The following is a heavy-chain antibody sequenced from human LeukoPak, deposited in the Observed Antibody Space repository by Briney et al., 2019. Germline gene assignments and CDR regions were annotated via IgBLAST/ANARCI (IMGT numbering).Heavy chain of an antibody. V-gene: IGHV3-53*01. CDR1: GFTVSSNY. J-gene: IGHJ4*02. CDR2: IYSGGST. Sequence: GGSLRLSCAASGFTVSSNYMSWVRQAPGKGLEWVSVIYSGGSTYYADSVKGRFTISRDNSKNTLYLQMNSLRAEDTAVYYCARDVSHGSGWYTSGYFDYWGQGTLVTVSS. CDR3: ARDVSHGSGWYTSGYFDY. D-gene: IGHD6-19*01.